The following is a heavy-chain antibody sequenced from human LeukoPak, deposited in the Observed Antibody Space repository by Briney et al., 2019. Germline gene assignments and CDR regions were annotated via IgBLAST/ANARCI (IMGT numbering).Heavy chain of an antibody. D-gene: IGHD3-3*01. CDR3: ATSPYFGVVSY. CDR1: GGSISSNY. Sequence: SETLSLTCTVSGGSISSNYWNWIRQPPGKPLGWIGNIYYSGSTYYNPSLKSRATISVDRSKNQFSLSLISATAADTAMYYCATSPYFGVVSYWGQGTLVTVSS. V-gene: IGHV4-59*01. J-gene: IGHJ4*02. CDR2: IYYSGST.